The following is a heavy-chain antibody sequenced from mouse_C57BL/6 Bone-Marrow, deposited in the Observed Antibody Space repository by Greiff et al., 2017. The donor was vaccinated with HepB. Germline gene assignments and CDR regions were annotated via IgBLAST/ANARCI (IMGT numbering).Heavy chain of an antibody. CDR3: ARLSYGSSYEVYYFDY. J-gene: IGHJ2*01. CDR2: INPNNGGT. CDR1: GYTFTDYN. V-gene: IGHV1-22*01. Sequence: EVQLQQSGPGLVQPGASVKMSCTASGYTFTDYNMHWVQQSHGKSLEWIGYINPNNGGTSYNEKFKGKATLTVNKSSNSAYMELRSLTSEDSAVYYSARLSYGSSYEVYYFDYWGQGTTLTVSS. D-gene: IGHD1-1*01.